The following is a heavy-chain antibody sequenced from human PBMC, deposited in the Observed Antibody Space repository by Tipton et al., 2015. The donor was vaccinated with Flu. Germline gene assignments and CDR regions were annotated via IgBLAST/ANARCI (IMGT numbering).Heavy chain of an antibody. V-gene: IGHV4-31*03. CDR2: IYYSGST. Sequence: TLSLTCTVSGGSISSGGYYWSWIRQHPGKGLEWNGYIYYSGSTYYNPSLKSRVTISVDTSKNQFSLKLSSVTAADTAVYYCARGGATGEDYFDYWGQGTLVTVSS. CDR3: ARGGATGEDYFDY. D-gene: IGHD5-12*01. J-gene: IGHJ4*02. CDR1: GGSISSGGYY.